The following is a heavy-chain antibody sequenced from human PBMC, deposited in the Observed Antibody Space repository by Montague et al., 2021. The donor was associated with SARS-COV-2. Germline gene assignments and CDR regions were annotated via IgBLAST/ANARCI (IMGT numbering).Heavy chain of an antibody. V-gene: IGHV2-70*11. CDR1: GFSLSTSGMC. Sequence: PALVKPTQTLTLTCTFSGFSLSTSGMCVSWIRQPPGKAMEWPARIDWDEDKYYSTYLKTRRTISKDTSKNQVVLTMTNMDPVDTATYYCARERIKLWFGDYYYGMDVWGQGTTVTVSS. CDR3: ARERIKLWFGDYYYGMDV. J-gene: IGHJ6*02. D-gene: IGHD5-18*01. CDR2: IDWDEDK.